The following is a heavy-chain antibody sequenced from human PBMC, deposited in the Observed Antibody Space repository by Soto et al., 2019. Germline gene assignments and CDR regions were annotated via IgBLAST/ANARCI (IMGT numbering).Heavy chain of an antibody. CDR3: AQLFYSSSFYYYYVMDV. Sequence: SQTLSLTCAISGDSVSTNSATWNWLRQSPSRGLEWLGRTYYRSKWYNDYGISVKGRITIKPDTSKSHFSLQLNSVTPEDTAVYYCAQLFYSSSFYYYYVMDVWGQGTTVTVSS. V-gene: IGHV6-1*01. J-gene: IGHJ6*02. D-gene: IGHD6-6*01. CDR1: GDSVSTNSAT. CDR2: TYYRSKWYN.